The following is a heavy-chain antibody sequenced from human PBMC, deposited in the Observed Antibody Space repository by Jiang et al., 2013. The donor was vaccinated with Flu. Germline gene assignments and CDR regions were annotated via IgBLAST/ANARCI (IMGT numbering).Heavy chain of an antibody. Sequence: PGASVKVSCKASGYTFTTYAMNWTADRPLDKGLSGWDGYNTNTGNPRYGQGFTGRFVFSLDTSVSTAYLEISSLQAEDTAVYYCARGGRAGSTGWYDYFEYWGQGTLVTVSS. CDR1: GYTFTTYA. CDR2: YNTNTGNP. D-gene: IGHD6-19*01. V-gene: IGHV7-4-1*02. CDR3: ARGGRAGSTGWYDYFEY. J-gene: IGHJ4*02.